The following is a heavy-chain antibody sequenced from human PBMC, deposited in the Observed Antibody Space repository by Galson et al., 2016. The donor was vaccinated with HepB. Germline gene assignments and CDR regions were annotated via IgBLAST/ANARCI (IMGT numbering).Heavy chain of an antibody. J-gene: IGHJ6*02. CDR2: TYYRSKWRN. Sequence: CAISGDSVSSTSATWNWIRQSPSGGLEWLGRTYYRSKWRNEYSVSVKSRITINPDTSKNEFSLELNSVTPEDTAVYYCVRDRKYGSGSPDRMDVWGQGTTVTVSS. D-gene: IGHD3-10*01. V-gene: IGHV6-1*01. CDR1: GDSVSSTSAT. CDR3: VRDRKYGSGSPDRMDV.